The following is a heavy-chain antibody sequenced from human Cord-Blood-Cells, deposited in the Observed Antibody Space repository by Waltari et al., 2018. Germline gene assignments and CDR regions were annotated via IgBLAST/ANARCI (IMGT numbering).Heavy chain of an antibody. CDR2: INHSGST. Sequence: QVQLQQWGAGLLKPSETLSLTCAVYGGAFSGYYWSWIRQPPGKGLEWSGEINHSGSTNSNPSRKSRVTISVDTSKNQFSLKLSSVTAADTAVYHCARGIPDYWGQGTLVTVSS. CDR3: ARGIPDY. J-gene: IGHJ4*02. CDR1: GGAFSGYY. V-gene: IGHV4-34*01.